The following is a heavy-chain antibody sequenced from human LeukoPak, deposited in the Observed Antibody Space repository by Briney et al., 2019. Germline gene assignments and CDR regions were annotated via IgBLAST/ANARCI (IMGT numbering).Heavy chain of an antibody. D-gene: IGHD2-2*02. J-gene: IGHJ5*02. CDR2: IYHSGST. V-gene: IGHV4-38-2*01. CDR1: GYSISSGYY. Sequence: SETLSLTCAVSGYSISSGYYWGWIRQPPGKGVEWIGSIYHSGSTYYNPSLKSRVTISVDTSKNQFSLKLSSVTAADTAVYYCARHRSEYQLLYDCWFDPWGQGTLVTVSS. CDR3: ARHRSEYQLLYDCWFDP.